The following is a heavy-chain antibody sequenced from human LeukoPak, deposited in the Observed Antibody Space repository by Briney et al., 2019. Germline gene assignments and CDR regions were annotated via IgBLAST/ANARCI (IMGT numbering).Heavy chain of an antibody. Sequence: PGGSLRLSCAASGFTFISYNMNWVRQAPGKGLEWVSSISSSSSSYKYYADSVKGRFTISRDNSKNTLYLQMNSLRAEDTAVYYCAKDSDSSPSPNWLQHWGQGTLVTVSS. CDR2: ISSSSSSYK. CDR1: GFTFISYN. D-gene: IGHD3-22*01. CDR3: AKDSDSSPSPNWLQH. V-gene: IGHV3-21*01. J-gene: IGHJ1*01.